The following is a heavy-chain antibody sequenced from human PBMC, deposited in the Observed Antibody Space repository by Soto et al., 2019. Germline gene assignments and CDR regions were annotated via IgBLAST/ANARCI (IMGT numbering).Heavy chain of an antibody. CDR3: AKDLGPQPSNYGMDV. CDR2: ISYDGSNK. Sequence: QVQLVESGGGVVQPGRSLRLSCAASGFTFSSYGMHWVREAPGKGLEWVAVISYDGSNKYYADSVKGRFTISRDNSKNTLYLQMNRLRAEDTAVYYCAKDLGPQPSNYGMDVWGQGTTVTVSS. D-gene: IGHD3-16*01. V-gene: IGHV3-30*18. CDR1: GFTFSSYG. J-gene: IGHJ6*02.